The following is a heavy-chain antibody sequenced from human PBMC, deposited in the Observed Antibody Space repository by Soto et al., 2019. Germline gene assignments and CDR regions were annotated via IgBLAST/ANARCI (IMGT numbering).Heavy chain of an antibody. Sequence: QVQLQESGPGLVKPSETLSLTCTVSGASISGFYWSWIRKSAGKGLEWIGRIYATGTTDYNPSLKSRVMMSVDTSKKQFSLKLRSATAADTAVYYCVRDGTKTLRDWFDPWGQGISVTVSS. J-gene: IGHJ5*02. CDR1: GASISGFY. D-gene: IGHD1-1*01. V-gene: IGHV4-4*07. CDR3: VRDGTKTLRDWFDP. CDR2: IYATGTT.